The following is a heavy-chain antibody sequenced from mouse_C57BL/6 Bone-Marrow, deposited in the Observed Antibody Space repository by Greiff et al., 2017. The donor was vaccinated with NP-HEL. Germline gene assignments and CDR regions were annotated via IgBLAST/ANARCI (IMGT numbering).Heavy chain of an antibody. Sequence: QVHVKQPGAELVKPGASVKMSCKASGYTFTSYWITWVKQRPGQGLEWIGDIYPGSGSTNYNEKFKSKATLTVDTSSSTAYMQLSSLTSEDSAVYYCARVDYYGSSYGWYFEVWGTGTTVTVSS. CDR3: ARVDYYGSSYGWYFEV. D-gene: IGHD1-1*01. V-gene: IGHV1-55*01. J-gene: IGHJ1*03. CDR2: IYPGSGST. CDR1: GYTFTSYW.